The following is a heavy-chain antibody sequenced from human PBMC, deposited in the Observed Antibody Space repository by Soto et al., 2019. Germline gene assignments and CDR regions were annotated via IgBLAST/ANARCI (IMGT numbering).Heavy chain of an antibody. CDR1: GFTFSSYA. CDR2: ISYDGSNK. Sequence: QVQLVESGGGVVQPGRSLRLSCAASGFTFSSYAMHWVRQAPGKGLEWVAVISYDGSNKYYADSVKGRFTISRDNSKNTLYLQMNSLRAEDTAVYYCARTFGVLRLYKDGVDYWGQGTPVTVSS. J-gene: IGHJ4*02. CDR3: ARTFGVLRLYKDGVDY. D-gene: IGHD3-16*01. V-gene: IGHV3-30-3*01.